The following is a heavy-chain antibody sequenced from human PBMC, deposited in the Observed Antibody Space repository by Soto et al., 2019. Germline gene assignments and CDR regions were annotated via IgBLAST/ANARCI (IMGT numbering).Heavy chain of an antibody. Sequence: QVQLVQSGAEVTKPGASVKISCKTSGYTFSTYHMHWVRLAPGQGLEWVGIIKSSGDITLYAQKFQGRVTMSKDTSTSTVYMEVSSLRSEDTAVYYCAREPPNTALVDCWGQGTQVTVSS. CDR2: IKSSGDIT. J-gene: IGHJ4*02. CDR3: AREPPNTALVDC. V-gene: IGHV1-46*01. CDR1: GYTFSTYH. D-gene: IGHD7-27*01.